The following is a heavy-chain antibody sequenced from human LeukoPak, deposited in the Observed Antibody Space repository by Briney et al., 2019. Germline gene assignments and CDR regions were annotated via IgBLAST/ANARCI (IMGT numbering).Heavy chain of an antibody. J-gene: IGHJ5*02. D-gene: IGHD5-24*01. CDR2: RFTSGST. Sequence: SETLSLTCTVSGGSISSFYWSWIRLPAGKGLEWIGRRFTSGSTNYNPSLKSRVTMSVDTSKNQFSLKLSSVTAADTAVYYCAREGDPGSGYNYGNWLDPWGQGTLVTVSS. V-gene: IGHV4-4*07. CDR3: AREGDPGSGYNYGNWLDP. CDR1: GGSISSFY.